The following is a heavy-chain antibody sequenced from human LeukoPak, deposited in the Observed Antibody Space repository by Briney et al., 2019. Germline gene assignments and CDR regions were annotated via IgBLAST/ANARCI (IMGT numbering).Heavy chain of an antibody. CDR2: ISEIGGNT. CDR1: GCTFISYA. V-gene: IGHV3-23*01. Sequence: GGGLMRPCSAAGCTFISYAMIWWRRAPGKGLEWCATISEIGGNTNYSAALEGRFTITRRDSKNTTYVQIKSLRVEDTAIYYCTIQCSGSSCRLPDVWGQGTTVTVSS. CDR3: TIQCSGSSCRLPDV. D-gene: IGHD2-15*01. J-gene: IGHJ6*02.